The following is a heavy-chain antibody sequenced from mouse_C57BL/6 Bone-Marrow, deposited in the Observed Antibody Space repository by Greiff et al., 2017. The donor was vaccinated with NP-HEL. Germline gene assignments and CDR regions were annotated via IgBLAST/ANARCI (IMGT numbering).Heavy chain of an antibody. CDR2: ISSGSSTI. CDR1: GFTFSDYG. CDR3: AREGIYYDYDDGFDY. D-gene: IGHD2-4*01. V-gene: IGHV5-17*01. J-gene: IGHJ2*01. Sequence: EVQRVESGGGLVKPGGSLKLSCAASGFTFSDYGMHWVRQAPEKGLEWVAYISSGSSTIYYADTVKGRFTISRDNAKNTLFLQMTSLRSEDTAMYYCAREGIYYDYDDGFDYWGQGTTLTVSS.